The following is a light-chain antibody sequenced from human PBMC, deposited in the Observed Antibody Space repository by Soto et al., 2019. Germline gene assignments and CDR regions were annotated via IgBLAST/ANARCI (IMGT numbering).Light chain of an antibody. V-gene: IGKV3-20*01. Sequence: EIVLTQSPGTLSLSPGERATLSCRASQSVSSSYLAWYQQRPGQAPRLLIYGPSSRATGIPDRFSGTGSGTDFTLTISRLEPEDFAVYYCQQSVSSPYTFGQGTKRAIK. CDR1: QSVSSSY. J-gene: IGKJ2*01. CDR3: QQSVSSPYT. CDR2: GPS.